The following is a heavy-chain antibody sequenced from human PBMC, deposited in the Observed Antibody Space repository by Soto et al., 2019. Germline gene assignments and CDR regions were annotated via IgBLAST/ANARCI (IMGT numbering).Heavy chain of an antibody. Sequence: QVQLVQSGAEVKKPGSSVKVSCKASGGTFSRYSITWVRQAPGHGLEWIGRIIPIFGIASYAQKFQGRVTITAEEATGTPYMEMSSLRSDDTAVYDWAREDRDRETGLVPAAIDGMDVWGKGTTVTVSS. J-gene: IGHJ6*04. CDR2: IIPIFGIA. CDR3: AREDRDRETGLVPAAIDGMDV. V-gene: IGHV1-69*08. CDR1: GGTFSRYS. D-gene: IGHD2-2*01.